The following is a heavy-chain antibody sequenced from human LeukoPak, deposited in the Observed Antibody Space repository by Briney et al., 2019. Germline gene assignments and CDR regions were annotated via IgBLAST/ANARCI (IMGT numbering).Heavy chain of an antibody. Sequence: SETLSLTCAVYGGSFSGYYWSWIRQPPGKGLEGIGEINHSGSTNYNPSLKSRVNISVDTSKNQFSLKLSSVTAADTAVYYCARGASYVEAFDIWGQGTVVTVSS. D-gene: IGHD3-16*01. J-gene: IGHJ3*02. CDR3: ARGASYVEAFDI. CDR1: GGSFSGYY. CDR2: INHSGST. V-gene: IGHV4-34*01.